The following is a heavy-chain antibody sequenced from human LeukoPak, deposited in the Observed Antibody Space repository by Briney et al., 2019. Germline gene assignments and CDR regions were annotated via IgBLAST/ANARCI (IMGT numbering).Heavy chain of an antibody. CDR2: MSFDGTHI. D-gene: IGHD3-10*02. V-gene: IGHV3-30-3*01. J-gene: IGHJ6*02. CDR1: GFTFGSYA. Sequence: GGSLRLSCAASGFTFGSYAMHWVRQAPGKGLEWVAVMSFDGTHIYYADPVKGRFTISRDNSKNTLYLQMNSLRAEDTAVYYCARCSGYGMDVWGQGTTVTVSS. CDR3: ARCSGYGMDV.